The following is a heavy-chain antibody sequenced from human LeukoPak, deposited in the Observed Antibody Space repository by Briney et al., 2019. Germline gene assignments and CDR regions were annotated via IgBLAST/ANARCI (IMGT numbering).Heavy chain of an antibody. D-gene: IGHD6-19*01. J-gene: IGHJ4*02. Sequence: SETLSLTCTVSGGSISSYFWSWIRQPPGKGLEWIGYIYYSGSTNYNPSPKSRVTMSVDTSKNQFSLKLSSVTAADTAVYYCARIDRAVAGTIDYWGQGTPVTVSS. CDR1: GGSISSYF. CDR3: ARIDRAVAGTIDY. V-gene: IGHV4-59*08. CDR2: IYYSGST.